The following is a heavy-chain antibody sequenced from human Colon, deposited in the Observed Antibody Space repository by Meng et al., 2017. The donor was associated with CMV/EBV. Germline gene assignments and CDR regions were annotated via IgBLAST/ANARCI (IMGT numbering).Heavy chain of an antibody. CDR2: IYHSGNT. CDR3: GREGGSGFLEWLSTFDS. J-gene: IGHJ5*01. D-gene: IGHD3-3*01. CDR1: GGSICSSSPY. V-gene: IGHV4-39*06. Sequence: SETLSLTCTVSGGSICSSSPYWAWIRPPPGGGLEWIGSIYHSGNTFHNPSLGSRVTMSMDTSYNQFPLKVTSVTAADKAVYYCGREGGSGFLEWLSTFDSWGQGTLVTVSS.